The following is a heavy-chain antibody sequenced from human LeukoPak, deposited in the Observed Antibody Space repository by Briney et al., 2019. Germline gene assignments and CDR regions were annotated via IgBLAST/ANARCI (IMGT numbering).Heavy chain of an antibody. CDR3: ATDPVGYCNADGCYSVDY. Sequence: GASVKVSCKVSGYTLTELSMHWVRQAPGKGLEWMGGFDAEHGETVYAQKFQGRLTMTEDTSTHTAYMELSSLRSDDTAVYYCATDPVGYCNADGCYSVDYWGQGTLVTVSS. V-gene: IGHV1-24*01. CDR1: GYTLTELS. J-gene: IGHJ4*02. CDR2: FDAEHGET. D-gene: IGHD2-15*01.